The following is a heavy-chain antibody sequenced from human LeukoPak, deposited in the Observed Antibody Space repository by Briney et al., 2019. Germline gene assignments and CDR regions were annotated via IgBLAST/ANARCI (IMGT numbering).Heavy chain of an antibody. J-gene: IGHJ4*02. CDR2: VKSKADGWTT. Sequence: PGRSLRLSCAVSGVTFSNAWMTWVRQAPGKGLEWVGRVKSKADGWTTDYAASVKGRFTISRDASKNPLYRQLTSLTTADTALYYCTTGVTIFGAARQVRDYWGQGALVTVST. D-gene: IGHD3-3*01. CDR3: TTGVTIFGAARQVRDY. CDR1: GVTFSNAW. V-gene: IGHV3-15*01.